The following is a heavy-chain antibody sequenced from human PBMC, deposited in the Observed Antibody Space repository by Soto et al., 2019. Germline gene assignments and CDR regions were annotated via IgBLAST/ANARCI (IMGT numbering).Heavy chain of an antibody. CDR2: ISAYNGNT. V-gene: IGHV1-18*01. J-gene: IGHJ6*02. CDR1: GYTFSSYG. D-gene: IGHD2-15*01. CDR3: ARSCSGGSCYYYGMDV. Sequence: QVQLVQSGAEVKKPGASVKVSCKASGYTFSSYGISWVRQAPGQGLEWMGWISAYNGNTNYAQKLQGRVTMTTDTSTSTAYMELRSLRSDDTAVYYCARSCSGGSCYYYGMDVWGQGTTVTVSS.